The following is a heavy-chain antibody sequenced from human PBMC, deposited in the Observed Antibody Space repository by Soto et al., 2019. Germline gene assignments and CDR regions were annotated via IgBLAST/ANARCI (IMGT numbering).Heavy chain of an antibody. CDR3: ARSVFP. Sequence: SETPSLPFTVSGGSIRRPYWTWIRQPPGKGLEWIGHIWYSGSTNYNPSLKSRVTISVDTSKNQFSLKLSSVTAADTAVYYCARSVFPWGQGTLVTVSS. CDR2: IWYSGST. V-gene: IGHV4-59*11. J-gene: IGHJ5*02. CDR1: GGSIRRPY.